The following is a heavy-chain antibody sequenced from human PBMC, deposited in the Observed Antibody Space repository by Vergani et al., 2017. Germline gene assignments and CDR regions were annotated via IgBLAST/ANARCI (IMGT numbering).Heavy chain of an antibody. CDR3: ARDLVAVAGPTGWFDP. Sequence: EVQLVESGGGLVQPGGSLRLSCAASGFTFSSYWMSWVRQAPGKGLEWVANIKQDGSEKYYADSVKGRFTISRDNAKNSLYLQMNSLRAEDTAVYYCARDLVAVAGPTGWFDPWGQGTLVTVSS. CDR2: IKQDGSEK. V-gene: IGHV3-7*01. CDR1: GFTFSSYW. J-gene: IGHJ5*02. D-gene: IGHD6-19*01.